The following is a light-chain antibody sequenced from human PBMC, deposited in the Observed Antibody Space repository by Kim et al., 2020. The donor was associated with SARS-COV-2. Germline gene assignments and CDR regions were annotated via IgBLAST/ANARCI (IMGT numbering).Light chain of an antibody. CDR1: QSITNNY. CDR3: QQYASYPQT. J-gene: IGKJ1*01. V-gene: IGKV3-20*01. Sequence: EIVLTQSPDTLSLSPGERATFSCRATQSITNNYLAWYQQTPGQAPRLLIFGASRRATGIQDRFSGSGSGTDFTLTISRLEPEDFALYYCQQYASYPQTFGQGTKVDIK. CDR2: GAS.